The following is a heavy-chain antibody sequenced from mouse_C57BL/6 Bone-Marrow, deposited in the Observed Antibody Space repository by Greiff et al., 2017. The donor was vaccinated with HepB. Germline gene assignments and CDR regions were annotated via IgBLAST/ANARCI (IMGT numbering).Heavy chain of an antibody. V-gene: IGHV1-54*01. Sequence: QVQLQQSGAELVRPGTSVKVSCKASGYAFTNYLIEWVKQRPGQGLEWIGVIYPRSGNTYYNEKFKGKATLTADKSSSTAYMELRSLTSEDSAVYFCARDALRYYYAMDYWGQGTSVTVSS. CDR1: GYAFTNYL. CDR2: IYPRSGNT. CDR3: ARDALRYYYAMDY. J-gene: IGHJ4*01. D-gene: IGHD1-1*01.